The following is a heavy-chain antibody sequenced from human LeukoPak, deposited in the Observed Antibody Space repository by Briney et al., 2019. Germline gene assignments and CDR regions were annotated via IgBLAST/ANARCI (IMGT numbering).Heavy chain of an antibody. CDR2: ISAYNDNT. CDR1: GYTFSSYG. CDR3: ARDFVAVVGTSIPGFDP. D-gene: IGHD6-19*01. Sequence: ASVKVSCKASGYTFSSYGVSWVRQAPGQGLEWMGWISAYNDNTNYAKKFQGRFTMTKDTSTSTAYMALRSLRSDDTAVYYCARDFVAVVGTSIPGFDPRGQGTLVTVSS. J-gene: IGHJ5*02. V-gene: IGHV1-18*01.